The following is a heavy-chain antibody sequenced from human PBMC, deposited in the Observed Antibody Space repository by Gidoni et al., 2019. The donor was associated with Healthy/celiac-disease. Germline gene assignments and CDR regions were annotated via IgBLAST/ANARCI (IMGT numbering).Heavy chain of an antibody. J-gene: IGHJ4*02. CDR3: ARTYYYDSSGYY. Sequence: QLPLQASAPGLVKPSETLSLTCTVPGGSISSSSYYWGWIRQPPGKGLEWIGSIYYSGSTYYNPSLKSRVTISVDTSKNQFSLKLSSVTAADTAVYYCARTYYYDSSGYYWGQGTLVTVS. CDR2: IYYSGST. D-gene: IGHD3-22*01. V-gene: IGHV4-39*01. CDR1: GGSISSSSYY.